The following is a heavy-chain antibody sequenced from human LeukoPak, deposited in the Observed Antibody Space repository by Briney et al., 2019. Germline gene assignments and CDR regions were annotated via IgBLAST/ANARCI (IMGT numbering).Heavy chain of an antibody. J-gene: IGHJ6*02. Sequence: QPGRSLRLSCAASGFIFGNYGMHWVRQAPGKGLERVAGIWYDGRNEDYVDSVKGRFTISRDNSKHTLYVQMNSLRVEDTAVYYCARDKYCSGASCWHGMDVWGQGTTVTVSS. D-gene: IGHD2-15*01. CDR3: ARDKYCSGASCWHGMDV. V-gene: IGHV3-33*01. CDR2: IWYDGRNE. CDR1: GFIFGNYG.